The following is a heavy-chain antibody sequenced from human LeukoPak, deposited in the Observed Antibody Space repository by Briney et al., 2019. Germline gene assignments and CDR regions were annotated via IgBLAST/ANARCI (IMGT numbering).Heavy chain of an antibody. Sequence: ASVKVSCKASGGTFSSYAISWVRQAPGQGLEWMGGIIPIFGTANYAQKFQGRVTITADESTSTAYMELSSLRSEDTAVYYCAEGYSYGYDWFDPWGQGTLVTVSS. J-gene: IGHJ5*02. D-gene: IGHD5-18*01. CDR3: AEGYSYGYDWFDP. V-gene: IGHV1-69*01. CDR2: IIPIFGTA. CDR1: GGTFSSYA.